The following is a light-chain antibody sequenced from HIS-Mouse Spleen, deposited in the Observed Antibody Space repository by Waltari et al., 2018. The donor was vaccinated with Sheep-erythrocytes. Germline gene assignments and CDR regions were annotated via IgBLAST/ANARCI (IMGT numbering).Light chain of an antibody. V-gene: IGLV2-8*01. CDR1: SSDVGGYNY. J-gene: IGLJ3*02. Sequence: QSALTQPPSASGSPGQSVTIPCPGTSSDVGGYNYVSWYQQHPGKAPELMIYEVSKRPSGVPDRFSGSKSGNTASLTVSGLQAEDEADYYCSSYAGSNNWVFGGGTKLTVL. CDR2: EVS. CDR3: SSYAGSNNWV.